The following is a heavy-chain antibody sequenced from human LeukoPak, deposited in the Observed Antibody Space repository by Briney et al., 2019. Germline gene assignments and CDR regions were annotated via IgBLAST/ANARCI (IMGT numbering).Heavy chain of an antibody. Sequence: KPSETLSLTCALYGGSFSGYYWSWIRQSPGKGLEWIGQINHSGYTNYKPSLKSRVTMSVDTSKNQFSLKLISMTAADTAVYYCARGYNSGWYAYWGQGTLVTVSS. CDR3: ARGYNSGWYAY. CDR2: INHSGYT. CDR1: GGSFSGYY. D-gene: IGHD6-19*01. V-gene: IGHV4-34*01. J-gene: IGHJ4*02.